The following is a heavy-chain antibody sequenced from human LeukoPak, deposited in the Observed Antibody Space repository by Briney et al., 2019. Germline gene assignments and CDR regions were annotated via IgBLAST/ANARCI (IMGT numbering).Heavy chain of an antibody. CDR2: INHSGST. J-gene: IGHJ4*02. CDR3: ARQVRGRGYYYYFDY. D-gene: IGHD3-22*01. CDR1: GGSFSGYY. V-gene: IGHV4-34*01. Sequence: SETLSLTCAVYGGSFSGYYWSWIRQPPGKGLEWIGEINHSGSTNYNPSLKSRVTISVDTSKNQFSLKLSSVTAADTAVYYCARQVRGRGYYYYFDYWGQGTLVTVSS.